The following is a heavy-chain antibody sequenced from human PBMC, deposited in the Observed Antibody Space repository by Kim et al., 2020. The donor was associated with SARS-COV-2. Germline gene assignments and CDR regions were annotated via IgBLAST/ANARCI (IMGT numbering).Heavy chain of an antibody. D-gene: IGHD6-19*01. CDR2: IKQDGSEK. V-gene: IGHV3-7*03. CDR1: GFTFSSYW. J-gene: IGHJ6*01. Sequence: GGSLRLSCAASGFTFSSYWMSWVRQAPGKGLEWVANIKQDGSEKYYVDSVKGRFTISRDNAKNSLYLQMNSLRAEDTAVYYCAREGLLKWLGRFYYYGMDVWGQGSTVTLSS. CDR3: AREGLLKWLGRFYYYGMDV.